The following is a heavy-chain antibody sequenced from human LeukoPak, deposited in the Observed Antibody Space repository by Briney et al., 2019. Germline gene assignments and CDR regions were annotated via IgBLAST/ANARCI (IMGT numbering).Heavy chain of an antibody. J-gene: IGHJ4*02. CDR2: ISAYSGNT. V-gene: IGHV1-18*01. Sequence: GASVKVSCKASGYTFANYGISWVRQAPGQGLEWMGWISAYSGNTNYAQRLQDRVTMTTDTSTSTAYMELRSLRSDDTAVYYCAREPPVAGPNRLDYWGQGTLVSVSS. CDR1: GYTFANYG. CDR3: AREPPVAGPNRLDY. D-gene: IGHD6-19*01.